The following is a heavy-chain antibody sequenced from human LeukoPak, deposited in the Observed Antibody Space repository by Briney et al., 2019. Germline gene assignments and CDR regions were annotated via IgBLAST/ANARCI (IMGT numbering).Heavy chain of an antibody. CDR2: ISYDGNNK. J-gene: IGHJ4*02. D-gene: IGHD3-10*01. CDR3: AKDMYYRGSGSYFNVDY. Sequence: GGSLRLSCAASGFTFSNSAMNWVRQAPGKGLEWVAVISYDGNNKYYSDSVKGRFTISRDNSKSTLYLQMNSLRAEDTAVYYCAKDMYYRGSGSYFNVDYWGQGTLVTVSS. V-gene: IGHV3-30*18. CDR1: GFTFSNSA.